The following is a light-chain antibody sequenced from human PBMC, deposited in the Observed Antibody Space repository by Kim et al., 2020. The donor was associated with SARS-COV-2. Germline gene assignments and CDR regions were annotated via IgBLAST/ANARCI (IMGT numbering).Light chain of an antibody. CDR1: VLAKNY. V-gene: IGLV3-27*01. Sequence: SVSPGQTARITCSGDVLAKNYARWFQQKPGQAPVLVIYKDNERPSGIPERFSGSSSGTTVTLTISGAQVEDEADYYCYSAADNNRVFGGGTQLTVL. CDR3: YSAADNNRV. J-gene: IGLJ3*02. CDR2: KDN.